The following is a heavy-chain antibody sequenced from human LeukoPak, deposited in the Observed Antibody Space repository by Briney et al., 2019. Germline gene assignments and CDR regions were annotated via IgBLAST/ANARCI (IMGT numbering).Heavy chain of an antibody. J-gene: IGHJ4*02. V-gene: IGHV3-66*01. Sequence: GGSLRLSCAASGFTVSIKYMSWVRQAPGKGLEWVSVIYSGGSTYYADSVKGRFTISRDNSKNTLYLQMNSLRAEDTAVYYCARDYSSGWQTRWGQGTLVTVSS. CDR2: IYSGGST. CDR1: GFTVSIKY. D-gene: IGHD6-19*01. CDR3: ARDYSSGWQTR.